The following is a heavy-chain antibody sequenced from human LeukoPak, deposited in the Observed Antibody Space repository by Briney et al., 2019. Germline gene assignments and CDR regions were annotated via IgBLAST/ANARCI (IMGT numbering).Heavy chain of an antibody. Sequence: SQTLSLTCTVSGGSISSGGYYWSWIRQHPGKGLEWIGYIYYSGSTYYNPSLKSRVTISVDTSKNQFSLKLSSVTAADTAVYYCARVMEVRGVNHFDYWGQGTLVTVSS. CDR2: IYYSGST. CDR3: ARVMEVRGVNHFDY. J-gene: IGHJ4*02. D-gene: IGHD3-10*01. V-gene: IGHV4-31*03. CDR1: GGSISSGGYY.